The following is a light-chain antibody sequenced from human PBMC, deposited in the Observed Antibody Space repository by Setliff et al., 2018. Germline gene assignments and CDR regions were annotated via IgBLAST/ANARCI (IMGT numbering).Light chain of an antibody. Sequence: QSALTQPPSASGSPGQSVTISCTGTSNDVWGHNYVSWYQQHPGKAPQLIIYDVTKRPSGVPDRFSGSKSGNTASLTVSGLQAEDEADYYCSSYADSNIFLFGNGTKGTVL. CDR2: DVT. CDR3: SSYADSNIFL. J-gene: IGLJ1*01. CDR1: SNDVWGHNY. V-gene: IGLV2-8*01.